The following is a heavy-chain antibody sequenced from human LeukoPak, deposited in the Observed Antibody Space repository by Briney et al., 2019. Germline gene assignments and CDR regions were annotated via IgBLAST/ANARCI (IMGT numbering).Heavy chain of an antibody. J-gene: IGHJ4*02. V-gene: IGHV1-46*01. CDR1: GYTVTKCY. D-gene: IGHD2-2*01. Sequence: SVQRSCKGSGYTVTKCYMLELGQPRGQGLEWMGIINPSGGSTSYAQKFQGRVTMTRDTSTSTVYMELSSLRSEDTAVYYCARAYCSSTSCYANYFDYWGQGTLVTVSS. CDR2: INPSGGST. CDR3: ARAYCSSTSCYANYFDY.